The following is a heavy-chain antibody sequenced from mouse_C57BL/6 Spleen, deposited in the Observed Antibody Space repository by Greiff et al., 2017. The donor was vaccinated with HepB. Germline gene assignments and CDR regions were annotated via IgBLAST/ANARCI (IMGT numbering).Heavy chain of an antibody. J-gene: IGHJ2*01. D-gene: IGHD1-1*01. Sequence: VQLQQSGAELAKPGASVKLSCKASGYTFTSYWMHWVKQRPGQGLEWIGYINPSSGYTKYNQKFKVKATLTADKSSSTAYMQLSSLTYEDSAVYYCARSSTVVDYWGQGTTLTVSS. CDR1: GYTFTSYW. V-gene: IGHV1-7*01. CDR3: ARSSTVVDY. CDR2: INPSSGYT.